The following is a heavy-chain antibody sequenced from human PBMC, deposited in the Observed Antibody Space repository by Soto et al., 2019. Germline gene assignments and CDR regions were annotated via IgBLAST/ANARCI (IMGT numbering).Heavy chain of an antibody. CDR2: ISGSGGST. CDR3: ARPLQTTVTGGDAFDI. V-gene: IGHV3-23*01. D-gene: IGHD4-17*01. CDR1: GFTFSSYA. J-gene: IGHJ3*02. Sequence: PGGSLRLSCAASGFTFSSYAMSWVRQAPGKGLEWVSAISGSGGSTYYADSVKGRFTISRDNSKNTLYLQMNSLRAEDTAVYYCARPLQTTVTGGDAFDIWGQGTMVTVSS.